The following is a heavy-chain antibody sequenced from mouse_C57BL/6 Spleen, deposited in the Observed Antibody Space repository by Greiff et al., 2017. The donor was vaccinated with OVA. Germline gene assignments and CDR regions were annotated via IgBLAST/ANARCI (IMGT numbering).Heavy chain of an antibody. CDR2: ISSGGDYI. CDR1: GFTFSSYA. CDR3: TRDDYDDGIDY. D-gene: IGHD2-4*01. Sequence: EVQRVESGEGLVKPGGSLKLSCAASGFTFSSYAMSWVRQTPEKRLEWVAYISSGGDYIYYADTVKGRFTISRDNARNTLYLQMSSLKSEDTAMYYCTRDDYDDGIDYWGQGTTLTVSS. J-gene: IGHJ2*01. V-gene: IGHV5-9-1*02.